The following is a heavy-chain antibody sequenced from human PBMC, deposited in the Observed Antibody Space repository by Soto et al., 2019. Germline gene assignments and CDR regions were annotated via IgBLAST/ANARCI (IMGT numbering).Heavy chain of an antibody. CDR1: GFTFSGYA. CDR3: AKDSPFSGTGRLAFDY. J-gene: IGHJ4*02. V-gene: IGHV3-23*01. Sequence: EVQLLESGGALVQPGGSLRLSCAASGFTFSGYAMTWVRQAPGKGLEWVSSTGGSGVATYYADSVTGRFTISRDNSKNTLYLQMDSLRAEDTAVYYCAKDSPFSGTGRLAFDYWGQGTPVAVSS. D-gene: IGHD3-10*01. CDR2: TGGSGVAT.